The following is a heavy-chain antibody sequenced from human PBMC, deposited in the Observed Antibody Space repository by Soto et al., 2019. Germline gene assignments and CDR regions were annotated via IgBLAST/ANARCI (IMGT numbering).Heavy chain of an antibody. J-gene: IGHJ6*02. V-gene: IGHV1-18*01. CDR3: ARGGYYDSSGSRNYHYYGMNV. D-gene: IGHD3-22*01. CDR2: ISPYDGYT. Sequence: QVQLVQSGAEVKKPGASVKVSCKASGYTVTSYGINWVRQAPGQGLEWLGWISPYDGYTNYAQILQGRVYMTTDTSTKTAYMELRSLRSDDTAMYYCARGGYYDSSGSRNYHYYGMNVWGQGTTVTVSS. CDR1: GYTVTSYG.